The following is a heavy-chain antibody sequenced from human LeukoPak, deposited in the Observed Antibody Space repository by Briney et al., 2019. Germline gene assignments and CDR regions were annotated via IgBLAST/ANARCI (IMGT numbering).Heavy chain of an antibody. D-gene: IGHD3-9*01. CDR3: AACGYILPIPGDDY. V-gene: IGHV3-15*01. J-gene: IGHJ4*02. CDR2: IKSKTDGGTT. Sequence: GGSLRLSCAASGFTFSNAWMSWVRQAPGKGLEWVGRIKSKTDGGTTDYAAPVKGRFTISRDNAKNSLYLQMNSLRAEDTAVYYCAACGYILPIPGDDYWGQGTLVTVSS. CDR1: GFTFSNAW.